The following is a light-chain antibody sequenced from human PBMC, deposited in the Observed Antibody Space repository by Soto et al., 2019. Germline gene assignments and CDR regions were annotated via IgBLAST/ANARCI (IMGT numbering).Light chain of an antibody. CDR3: QKYNSPSST. V-gene: IGKV1-27*01. Sequence: DLQLTQTPASLPASVGDTITITCRASQDISNVVAWYQHKPGKPPKLLISSASSLESGVPPRFRGSGYATPFTLTISNLQPEDFATYYCQKYNSPSSTFGGGTKVEI. CDR1: QDISNV. CDR2: SAS. J-gene: IGKJ4*01.